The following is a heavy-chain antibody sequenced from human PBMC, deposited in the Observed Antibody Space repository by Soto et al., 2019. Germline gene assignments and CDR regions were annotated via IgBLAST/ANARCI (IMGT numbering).Heavy chain of an antibody. D-gene: IGHD3-22*01. CDR1: GFTFSSYA. V-gene: IGHV3-23*01. CDR2: ISGSGGTT. CDR3: VRDQLYYYDIFGRPLNGFDI. J-gene: IGHJ3*02. Sequence: GGSLRLSCAVSGFTFSSYAMSWVRQAPGKGLEWVSAISGSGGTTYYADSVKGRFTFSRDNSKNTLYLQMNSLGAEDTALYYCVRDQLYYYDIFGRPLNGFDIWGQGTMVTVSS.